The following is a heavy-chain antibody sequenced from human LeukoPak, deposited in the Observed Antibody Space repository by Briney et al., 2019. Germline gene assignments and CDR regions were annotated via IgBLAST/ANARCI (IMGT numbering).Heavy chain of an antibody. J-gene: IGHJ6*02. Sequence: GASVKVSCKASGGTFSSYAISWVRQAPGQGLEWMGGIIPIFGTANYAQKFQGRVTITADESTSTAYMELSSLRSEDTAVYYCARDWAGPYGSGSYYYYYGMDVWGQGTTVTVSS. CDR3: ARDWAGPYGSGSYYYYYGMDV. CDR1: GGTFSSYA. D-gene: IGHD3-10*01. CDR2: IIPIFGTA. V-gene: IGHV1-69*13.